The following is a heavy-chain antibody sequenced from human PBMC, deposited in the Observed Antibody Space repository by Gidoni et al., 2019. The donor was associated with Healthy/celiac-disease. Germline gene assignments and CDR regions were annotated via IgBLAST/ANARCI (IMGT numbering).Heavy chain of an antibody. J-gene: IGHJ5*02. V-gene: IGHV4-34*01. D-gene: IGHD2-2*01. CDR3: ARGGRDIVVVPAAPWNWFDP. Sequence: QVQLQQWGAGLLKPSETLSLTCAVYGGSFSGYYWSWIRQPPGKGLEWIGEINHSGSTNYNPSLKSRVTKSVDTSKNQFSLKLSSVTAADTAVYYCARGGRDIVVVPAAPWNWFDPWGQGTLVTVSS. CDR2: INHSGST. CDR1: GGSFSGYY.